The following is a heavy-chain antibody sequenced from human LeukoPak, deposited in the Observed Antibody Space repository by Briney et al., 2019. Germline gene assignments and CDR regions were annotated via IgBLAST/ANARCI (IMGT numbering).Heavy chain of an antibody. CDR3: ARAFGVSINGGWFDP. Sequence: SETLSLTCAVYGGSFSGYYWSWIRQPPEKGLQWIGYIYYSGSTYYDPSLKSRVKISVDTSKNQFSLRLSSVTAADTAMYYCARAFGVSINGGWFDPWGQGTLVTVSS. J-gene: IGHJ5*02. D-gene: IGHD3-3*01. CDR2: IYYSGST. V-gene: IGHV4-30-4*08. CDR1: GGSFSGYY.